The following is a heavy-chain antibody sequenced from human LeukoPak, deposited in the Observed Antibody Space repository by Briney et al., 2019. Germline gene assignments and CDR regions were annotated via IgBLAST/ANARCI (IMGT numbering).Heavy chain of an antibody. Sequence: PGGSLRLSCAASGFTFSSYWMSWVRQAPGKGLEWVAVISYDGSNEYYADSVKGRFTIFRDNSKNTLYLQMNSLRAEDTAVYYCAKDMGRYCSSTSCYNYYYYGMDVWGQGTTVTVSS. CDR3: AKDMGRYCSSTSCYNYYYYGMDV. CDR2: ISYDGSNE. J-gene: IGHJ6*02. CDR1: GFTFSSYW. V-gene: IGHV3-30*18. D-gene: IGHD2-2*02.